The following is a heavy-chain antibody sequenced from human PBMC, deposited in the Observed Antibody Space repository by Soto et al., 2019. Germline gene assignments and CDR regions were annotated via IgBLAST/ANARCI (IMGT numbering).Heavy chain of an antibody. CDR1: GFTFSSYA. V-gene: IGHV3-30-3*01. Sequence: GGSLRLSCAASGFTFSSYAMHWVRQAPGKGLEWVAVISYDGSNKYYADSVKGRFTISRDNSKNTLYLQMNSLRAEDTAVYYCARDWEGYSSSIDGNDDYWGQGTLVTVSS. CDR3: ARDWEGYSSSIDGNDDY. CDR2: ISYDGSNK. J-gene: IGHJ4*02. D-gene: IGHD6-6*01.